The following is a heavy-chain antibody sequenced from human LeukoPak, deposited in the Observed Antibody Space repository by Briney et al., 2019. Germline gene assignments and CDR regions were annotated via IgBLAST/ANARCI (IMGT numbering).Heavy chain of an antibody. V-gene: IGHV1-18*01. J-gene: IGHJ5*02. D-gene: IGHD6-19*01. CDR3: ARDAGISGYSSGWAPSDP. Sequence: ASVKVSCKASGYTFTSYGISWVRQAPGQGLEWRGWISAYNGNTNYAQKLQGRVTMTTDTSTSTAYMELRSLRSDDTAVYYCARDAGISGYSSGWAPSDPWGQGTLVTVSS. CDR2: ISAYNGNT. CDR1: GYTFTSYG.